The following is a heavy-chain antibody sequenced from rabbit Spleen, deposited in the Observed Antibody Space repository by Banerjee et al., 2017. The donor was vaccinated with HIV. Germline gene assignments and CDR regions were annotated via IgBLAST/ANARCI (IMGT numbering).Heavy chain of an antibody. CDR2: IDDGSSGST. J-gene: IGHJ6*01. CDR1: GFSFGDRDV. CDR3: ARDAATSFSSYGMDL. D-gene: IGHD8-1*01. Sequence: QEQLVESGGGLVQPTGSLTLTCKASGFSFGDRDVMCWVRQAPGKGLEWIACIDDGSSGSTYYATWAKGRFTISKTSSTTVTLQMTSLTDADTATYFCARDAATSFSSYGMDLWGQGTLVTVS. V-gene: IGHV1S45*01.